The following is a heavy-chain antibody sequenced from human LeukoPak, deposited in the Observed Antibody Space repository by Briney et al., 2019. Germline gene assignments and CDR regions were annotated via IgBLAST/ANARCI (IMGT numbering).Heavy chain of an antibody. D-gene: IGHD2-8*01. V-gene: IGHV1-69*13. CDR3: GSPMVYDTYYYYHGMDV. CDR1: GGTFSGYA. Sequence: ASVKVSCKASGGTFSGYAINWVRQAPGQGLEWMGGIIPIFGTSNYAQRFQGRVTISADESTSTAYMELSSLRSEDTAVYYCGSPMVYDTYYYYHGMDVWGQGTTVTVSS. CDR2: IIPIFGTS. J-gene: IGHJ6*02.